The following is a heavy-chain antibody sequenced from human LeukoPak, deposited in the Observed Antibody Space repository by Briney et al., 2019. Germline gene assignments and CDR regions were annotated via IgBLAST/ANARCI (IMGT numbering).Heavy chain of an antibody. Sequence: PGRSLRLSCAASGFTFSSYSMNWVRQAPGKGLEWVSSISSSSSYIYYADSVKGRFTISRDNAKNSLYLQMNSLRSEDTAVYYCARDDYSNPFDYWGQGTLVTVSS. J-gene: IGHJ4*02. D-gene: IGHD4-11*01. CDR2: ISSSSSYI. V-gene: IGHV3-21*01. CDR1: GFTFSSYS. CDR3: ARDDYSNPFDY.